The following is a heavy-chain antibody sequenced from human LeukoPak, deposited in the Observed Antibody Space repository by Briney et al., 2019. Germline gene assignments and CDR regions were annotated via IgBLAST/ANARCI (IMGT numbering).Heavy chain of an antibody. CDR3: ARDSGGYCSSTSCYDY. CDR1: GGSISSSSYY. CDR2: IYYSGST. D-gene: IGHD2-2*01. V-gene: IGHV4-39*02. Sequence: PSETLSLTCTVSGGSISSSSYYWGWIRQPPGKGLEWIGSIYYSGSTYYNPSLKSRVTISVDTSKNQFSLKLSSVTAAGTAVYYCARDSGGYCSSTSCYDYWGQGTLVTVSS. J-gene: IGHJ4*02.